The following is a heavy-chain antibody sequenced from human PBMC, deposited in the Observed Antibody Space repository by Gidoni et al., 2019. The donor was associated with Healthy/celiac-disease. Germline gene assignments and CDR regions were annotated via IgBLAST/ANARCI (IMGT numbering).Heavy chain of an antibody. V-gene: IGHV3-7*01. CDR1: GFTFSSSW. J-gene: IGHJ4*02. CDR3: ARGSPAYLVVPAAPFDY. Sequence: EVQLVESGGGLVKPGGSLRLSCAASGFTFSSSWMSWVRQAPGKGLEWVANIKQDGSEKYYVDSVKGRFTISRDNAKNSLYLQMNSLRAEDTAVYYCARGSPAYLVVPAAPFDYWGQGTLVTVSS. D-gene: IGHD2-2*01. CDR2: IKQDGSEK.